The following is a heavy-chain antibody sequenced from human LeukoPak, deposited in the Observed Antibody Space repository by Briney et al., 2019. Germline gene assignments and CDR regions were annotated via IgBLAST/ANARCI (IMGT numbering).Heavy chain of an antibody. D-gene: IGHD6-19*01. Sequence: SETLSLTCAVHGGSFSGYYWSWIRQPPGKGLEWIGEINHSGSTNYNPSLKSRVTISVDTSKNQFSLKLSSVTAADTAVYYCARVSWSPPVQHSSGWYRYFDYWGQGTLVTVSS. CDR2: INHSGST. CDR3: ARVSWSPPVQHSSGWYRYFDY. CDR1: GGSFSGYY. J-gene: IGHJ4*02. V-gene: IGHV4-34*01.